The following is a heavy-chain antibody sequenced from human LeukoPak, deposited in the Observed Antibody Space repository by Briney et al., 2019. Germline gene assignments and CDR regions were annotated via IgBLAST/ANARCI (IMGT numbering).Heavy chain of an antibody. CDR3: ARTTEAHSRRTRYYDYYMDV. J-gene: IGHJ6*03. V-gene: IGHV3-23*01. Sequence: GSLRLSCAASGFTSSSYGMSWVRQAPGKGLEWVSAISGSGGSTYYADSVKGRFTISRDNSKNTLYLQMNSLRAEDTAVYYCARTTEAHSRRTRYYDYYMDVWGKGTTVTVSS. CDR1: GFTSSSYG. D-gene: IGHD1-1*01. CDR2: ISGSGGST.